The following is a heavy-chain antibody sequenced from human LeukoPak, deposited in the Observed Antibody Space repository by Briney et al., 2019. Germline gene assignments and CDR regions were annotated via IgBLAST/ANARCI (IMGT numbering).Heavy chain of an antibody. Sequence: GASVKVSCKASGYTFTSYDINWVRQATGQGLEWMGWMNPNSGNTGYAQKFQGRVTMTRNTSISTAYMELSSLRSEDTAVYYCARTITGYYDFWSGSWYFDYWGQGTLVTVSS. CDR1: GYTFTSYD. J-gene: IGHJ4*02. V-gene: IGHV1-8*01. CDR2: MNPNSGNT. CDR3: ARTITGYYDFWSGSWYFDY. D-gene: IGHD3-3*01.